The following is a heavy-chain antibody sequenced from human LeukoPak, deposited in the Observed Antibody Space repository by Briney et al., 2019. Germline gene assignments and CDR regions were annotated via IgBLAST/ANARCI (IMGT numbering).Heavy chain of an antibody. CDR3: ARDIVGRLQGGYYYYYYMDV. CDR2: IYYSGST. D-gene: IGHD3-22*01. J-gene: IGHJ6*03. Sequence: SETLSLTCTVSGGSISSYYWSWIRQPPGKGLEWIGYIYYSGSTNYNPSLKSRVTTSVDTSKNQFSLKLSSVTAADTAVYYCARDIVGRLQGGYYYYYYMDVWGKGTTVTVSS. CDR1: GGSISSYY. V-gene: IGHV4-59*01.